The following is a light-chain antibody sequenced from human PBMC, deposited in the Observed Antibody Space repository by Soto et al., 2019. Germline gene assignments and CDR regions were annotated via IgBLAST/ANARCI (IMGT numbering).Light chain of an antibody. J-gene: IGKJ5*01. CDR1: QSVSNSY. CDR3: QQYGSSPLFT. Sequence: EIVLTQSPGTLSLSPGERATLSCRASQSVSNSYLAWYQQKPGQAPRLLIYGASSRATGIPDRFSGSGSGTDFTLTITRLEPKDFAVYYCQQYGSSPLFTFGQGTRVEIK. V-gene: IGKV3-20*01. CDR2: GAS.